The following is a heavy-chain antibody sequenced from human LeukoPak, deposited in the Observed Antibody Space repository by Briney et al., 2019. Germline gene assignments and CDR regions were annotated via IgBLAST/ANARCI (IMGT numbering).Heavy chain of an antibody. D-gene: IGHD3-9*01. CDR1: GSSLSTSGVG. J-gene: IGHJ4*02. V-gene: IGHV2-5*02. Sequence: SGPTLVKPTQTLTLTCTFSGSSLSTSGVGVGWIRQPPGKALEWLALIYWDDDKRYSPSLKSRLTITKDTSKNQVVLTMTNMDPVDTATYYCARLYYDILTGYYYFDYWGQGTLVTVSS. CDR3: ARLYYDILTGYYYFDY. CDR2: IYWDDDK.